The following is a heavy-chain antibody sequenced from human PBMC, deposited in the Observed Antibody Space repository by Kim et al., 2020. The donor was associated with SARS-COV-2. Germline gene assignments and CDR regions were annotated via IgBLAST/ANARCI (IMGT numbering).Heavy chain of an antibody. Sequence: GGSLRLSCAASGFTFSSYAMSWVRQAPGKGLEWVSAISGSGGSTYYADSVKGRFTISRDNSKNTLYLQMNSLRAEDTAVYYCAKSQWWGSSSTHLLYYYYYGMDVWGQGTTVTVSS. D-gene: IGHD6-6*01. J-gene: IGHJ6*02. CDR1: GFTFSSYA. V-gene: IGHV3-23*01. CDR3: AKSQWWGSSSTHLLYYYYYGMDV. CDR2: ISGSGGST.